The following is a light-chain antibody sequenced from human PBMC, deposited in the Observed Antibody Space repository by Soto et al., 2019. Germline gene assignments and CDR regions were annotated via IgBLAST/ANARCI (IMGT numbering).Light chain of an antibody. CDR3: CSYAGSVV. CDR1: SSDVGSYNL. V-gene: IGLV2-23*01. Sequence: QSALTQPAFVSGSPGQSITISCTGTSSDVGSYNLVSWYQQHPGKAPKLMIYEGSKRPSGVSNRFSGSKSGNTASLTISGFQAEDEADYYCCSYAGSVVFGGGTKLTVL. J-gene: IGLJ2*01. CDR2: EGS.